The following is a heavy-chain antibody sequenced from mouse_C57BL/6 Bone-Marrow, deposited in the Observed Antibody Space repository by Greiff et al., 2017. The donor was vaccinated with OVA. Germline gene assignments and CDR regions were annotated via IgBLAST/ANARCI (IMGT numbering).Heavy chain of an antibody. CDR1: GFTFSDYG. CDR2: ISRGSSTI. V-gene: IGHV5-17*01. CDR3: ARRLVDY. J-gene: IGHJ2*01. D-gene: IGHD3-2*02. Sequence: EVKVVESGGGLVKPGGSLKLSCAASGFTFSDYGMHWVRQAPEKGLEWVAYISRGSSTIYYADTVKGRFTIARDNAKNTLCLQMTSLVSEDTAMYYCARRLVDYWGQGTTLTVSS.